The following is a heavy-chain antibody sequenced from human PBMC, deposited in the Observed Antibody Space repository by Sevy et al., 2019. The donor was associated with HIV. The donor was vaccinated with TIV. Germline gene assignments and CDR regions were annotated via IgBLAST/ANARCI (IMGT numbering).Heavy chain of an antibody. D-gene: IGHD2-2*01. CDR1: GFAFSDYY. Sequence: GGSLRLSCAASGFAFSDYYMNWIRQAPGKGLEWVSCISGLTNYINYADSVKGRFTISRDNAKNSVYLQMNSLRAEDTAVYYCAKALIRYCSSTSCSTLDYWGQGTLVTVSS. J-gene: IGHJ4*02. CDR3: AKALIRYCSSTSCSTLDY. V-gene: IGHV3-11*06. CDR2: ISGLTNYI.